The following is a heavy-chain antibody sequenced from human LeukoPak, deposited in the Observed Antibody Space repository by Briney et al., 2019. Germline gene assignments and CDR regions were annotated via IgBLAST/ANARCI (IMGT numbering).Heavy chain of an antibody. D-gene: IGHD5-12*01. CDR1: GFTFDDYA. CDR2: ISWDGGST. CDR3: AKDIVATIYYYYYMDV. V-gene: IGHV3-43D*03. J-gene: IGHJ6*03. Sequence: PGGSLRLSCAASGFTFDDYAMHWVRQAPGKGLEWVSLISWDGGSTYYADSVKGRFTISRDNSKNSLYLQMNSLRAEDTAVYYCAKDIVATIYYYYYMDVWGKGTTVTISS.